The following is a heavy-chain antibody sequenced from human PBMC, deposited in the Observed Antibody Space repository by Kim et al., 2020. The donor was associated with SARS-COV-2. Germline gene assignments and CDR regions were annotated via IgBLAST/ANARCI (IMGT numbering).Heavy chain of an antibody. CDR2: IKSKTAGGTT. J-gene: IGHJ4*02. CDR3: TTLFLSLWPDY. D-gene: IGHD3-10*01. CDR1: GFTLSNAW. V-gene: IGHV3-15*01. Sequence: GGSLRLSCTASGFTLSNAWMTWVRQAPGKGLEWVGHIKSKTAGGTTDYGAPVQGRFTISRDDSTNTLYLHMNSLRTEDSAMYYCTTLFLSLWPDYWGQGTLVTVSS.